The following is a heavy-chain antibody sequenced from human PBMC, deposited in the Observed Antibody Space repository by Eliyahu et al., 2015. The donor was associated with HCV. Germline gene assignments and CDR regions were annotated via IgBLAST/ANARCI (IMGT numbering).Heavy chain of an antibody. CDR3: ARRSDYYDINPNFDY. V-gene: IGHV4-39*01. Sequence: QLQLQESGPGLVKPSETLSLTCTVSGGSISSSSYYWGWIRQPPGKGLEWFGSIYYSGSTYYNPSLKSRVTISVDTSKNQFSLKLSSVTAADTAVYYCARRSDYYDINPNFDYWGQGTLVTVSS. CDR2: IYYSGST. D-gene: IGHD3-22*01. J-gene: IGHJ4*02. CDR1: GGSISSSSYY.